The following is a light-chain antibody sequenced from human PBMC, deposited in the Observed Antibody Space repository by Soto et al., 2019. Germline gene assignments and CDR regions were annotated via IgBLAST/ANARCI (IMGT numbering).Light chain of an antibody. V-gene: IGKV3-20*01. CDR2: DAS. CDR3: QQYSRAPLT. Sequence: EIVLTQSPGTLSLPPGERATLSCRASQSVSNNFLAWYQQKPAQAPRLVIYDASSRATGTPDRFSASGSGTDFTLTISRLEPDDFAVYFCQQYSRAPLTFGQGTKVDIK. J-gene: IGKJ1*01. CDR1: QSVSNNF.